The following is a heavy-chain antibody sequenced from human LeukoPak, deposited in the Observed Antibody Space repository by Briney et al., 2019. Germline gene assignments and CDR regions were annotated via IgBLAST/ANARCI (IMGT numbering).Heavy chain of an antibody. D-gene: IGHD3-10*01. Sequence: SVKVSCKASGGTFSSYAISWVRQAPGQGLEWMGGIIPIFGTANYAQKFQGRVTITADESTSAAYMELSSLKSEDTAMYYCATIPMVRGIIVDYWGQGTLITVSS. CDR1: GGTFSSYA. J-gene: IGHJ4*02. CDR2: IIPIFGTA. CDR3: ATIPMVRGIIVDY. V-gene: IGHV1-69*01.